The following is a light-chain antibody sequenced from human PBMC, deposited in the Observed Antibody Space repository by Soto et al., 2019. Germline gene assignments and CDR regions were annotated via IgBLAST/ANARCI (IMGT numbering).Light chain of an antibody. CDR3: QQYNNWPPLT. CDR1: QSVSSN. CDR2: GAS. V-gene: IGKV3-15*01. Sequence: EIVMTQSPATLSVSPGERATLSCRASQSVSSNLAWYQQKPGQAPRLLIYGASTRATGIPARFSGSGSGTEFTLTISSLQAEGFSFYYCQQYNNWPPLTFGGGTNVEIK. J-gene: IGKJ4*01.